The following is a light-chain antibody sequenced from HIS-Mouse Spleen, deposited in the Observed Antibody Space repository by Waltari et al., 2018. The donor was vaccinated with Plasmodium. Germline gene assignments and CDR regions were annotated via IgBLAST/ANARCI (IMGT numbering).Light chain of an antibody. CDR1: QSVSSY. Sequence: IVLTQSPATLSLSPGERATISCRASQSVSSYLAWYQQKPGQAPRLLIYDAANRATGIPSRFSGSGSGTDFTLTISSLEPEDFAVYYCQQRSNWPLYTFGQGTKLEIK. CDR3: QQRSNWPLYT. V-gene: IGKV3-11*01. J-gene: IGKJ2*01. CDR2: DAA.